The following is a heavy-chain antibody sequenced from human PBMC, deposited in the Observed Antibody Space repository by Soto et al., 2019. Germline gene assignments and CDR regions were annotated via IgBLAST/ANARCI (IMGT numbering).Heavy chain of an antibody. CDR1: GGSINNYY. Sequence: SETLSLTCTVSGGSINNYYWSWIRQTPGKGLEWIGHIYYSGSTDYNASHKSRVSLSVDTSKNQLSMKLTSVTAADTAVYNSAMDERGTSWYRWFDPWGQGVLVTVSS. D-gene: IGHD6-13*01. V-gene: IGHV4-59*01. CDR3: AMDERGTSWYRWFDP. J-gene: IGHJ5*02. CDR2: IYYSGST.